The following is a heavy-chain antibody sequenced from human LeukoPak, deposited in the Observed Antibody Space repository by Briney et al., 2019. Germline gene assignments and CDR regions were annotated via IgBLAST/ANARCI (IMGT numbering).Heavy chain of an antibody. J-gene: IGHJ4*02. D-gene: IGHD5-12*01. V-gene: IGHV3-23*01. CDR1: GFTFSSYT. CDR3: ARALRSGDY. Sequence: GGSLRLSCAASGFTFSSYTTSWVRQAPGKGLEWVSAISGSGGSTYYADSVKGRFTISRDNSKNTLYLQMNSLRAEDTAVYYCARALRSGDYWGQGTLVTVSS. CDR2: ISGSGGST.